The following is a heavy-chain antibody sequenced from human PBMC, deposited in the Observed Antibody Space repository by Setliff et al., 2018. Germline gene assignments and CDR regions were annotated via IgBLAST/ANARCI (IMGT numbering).Heavy chain of an antibody. CDR3: ARVLEDIVVVPAALFDY. V-gene: IGHV4-59*11. D-gene: IGHD2-2*01. J-gene: IGHJ4*02. Sequence: SETLSLTCTVSGGSISSHYWSWIQQPPGKGLEWIGSIYYSGSTNYNPSLKSRVTISVDTSKNQFSLKLSSVTAADTAVYYCARVLEDIVVVPAALFDYWGQGTLVTVSS. CDR1: GGSISSHY. CDR2: IYYSGST.